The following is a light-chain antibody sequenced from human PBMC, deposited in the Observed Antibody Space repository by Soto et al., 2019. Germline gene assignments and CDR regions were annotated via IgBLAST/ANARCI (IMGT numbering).Light chain of an antibody. CDR1: SSDVGGYNY. CDR2: DVS. Sequence: QSVLTQPASVSGSPGQSITISCTATSSDVGGYNYVSWYQQHPGKAPKLMIYDVSNRPSGVSNRFSGSKSGNTASLTISGLQAEDEADYYCSSYTSSTTPYVFGTGTKVTVL. V-gene: IGLV2-14*03. CDR3: SSYTSSTTPYV. J-gene: IGLJ1*01.